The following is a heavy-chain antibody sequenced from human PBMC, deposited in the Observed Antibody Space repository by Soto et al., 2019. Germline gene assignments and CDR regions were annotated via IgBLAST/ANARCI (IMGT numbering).Heavy chain of an antibody. CDR1: EGSSGSGPSY. D-gene: IGHD3-22*01. Sequence: SVTCSVAEGSSGSGPSYRGMISQPPGQGLEWVGSIYYLGNTYYNSSLGSRVVISVDKSKNQFSLKLSSVTAADTAVYYCAGLYPYESSGYHLNYWGQGTQVTVSS. J-gene: IGHJ4*02. CDR3: AGLYPYESSGYHLNY. CDR2: IYYLGNT. V-gene: IGHV4-39*01.